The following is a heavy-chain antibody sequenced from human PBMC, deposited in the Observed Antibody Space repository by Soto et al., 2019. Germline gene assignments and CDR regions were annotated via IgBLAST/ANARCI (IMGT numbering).Heavy chain of an antibody. CDR3: ARGRSLIFAVPPYGMDV. D-gene: IGHD3-3*01. CDR2: ISESGGTT. Sequence: SQFNFSGHEMNWGRHAPGTGPEWVSKISESGGTTSYADSVKGRFTISRDNARDSLYLHMDSLRAEDTAVYYCARGRSLIFAVPPYGMDVWGQGTTVTVSS. CDR1: QFNFSGHE. J-gene: IGHJ6*02. V-gene: IGHV3-48*03.